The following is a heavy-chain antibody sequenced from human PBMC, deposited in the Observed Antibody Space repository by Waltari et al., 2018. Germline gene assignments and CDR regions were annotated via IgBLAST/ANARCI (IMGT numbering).Heavy chain of an antibody. D-gene: IGHD6-13*01. CDR1: GFTFSRHW. CDR2: IKQDGSEK. CDR3: ARGGLDSSWYWRN. V-gene: IGHV3-7*04. J-gene: IGHJ4*02. Sequence: EVQLVESGGGLVQPGGSLRLSCAASGFTFSRHWMTWVRQAPGKGREWVANIKQDGSEKDYVDSVKGRFTISRDNAKSSLYLQMESLRGDDTAVYYCARGGLDSSWYWRNWGQGTLVTVSS.